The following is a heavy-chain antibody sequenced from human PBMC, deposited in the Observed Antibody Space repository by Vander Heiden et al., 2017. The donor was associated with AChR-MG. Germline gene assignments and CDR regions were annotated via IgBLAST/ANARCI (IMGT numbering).Heavy chain of an antibody. CDR3: ARQEEVILMMYYPGWFDS. J-gene: IGHJ5*01. Sequence: QLQLKESGPGLVKPSETVSLTCTVPGGSVSSTGYYWGWIGQPPGKGLEWVGSVYYSGSTDYNPSLKGRVTISVDTSKNQFFLTLSSVTASDTAFYYCARQEEVILMMYYPGWFDSWGQGTLVTVSS. CDR2: VYYSGST. D-gene: IGHD2-8*01. V-gene: IGHV4-39*01. CDR1: GGSVSSTGYY.